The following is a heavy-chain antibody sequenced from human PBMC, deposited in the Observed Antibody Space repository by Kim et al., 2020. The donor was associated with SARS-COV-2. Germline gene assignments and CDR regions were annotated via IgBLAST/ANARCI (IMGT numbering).Heavy chain of an antibody. D-gene: IGHD3-10*01. CDR1: GYTLTELS. CDR2: FDPEDGET. J-gene: IGHJ4*02. V-gene: IGHV1-24*01. CDR3: ATPLGITMVRGVIIAPPIN. Sequence: ASVKVSCKVSGYTLTELSMHWVRQAPGKGLEWMGGFDPEDGETIYAQKFQGRVTMTEDTSTDTAYMELSSLRSEDTAVYYCATPLGITMVRGVIIAPPINWGQGTLVTVSS.